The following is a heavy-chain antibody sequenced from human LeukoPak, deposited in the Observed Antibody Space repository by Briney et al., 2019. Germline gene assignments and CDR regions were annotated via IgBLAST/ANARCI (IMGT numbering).Heavy chain of an antibody. J-gene: IGHJ4*02. CDR1: GCTISSYA. Sequence: PGGSLRLSCAASGCTISSYAMCCVRQAPGKGLEWVSAISGSGGSTYYADSVKGRFTISRDNSKNTLYLQMNSLRAEDTAVYYCVKLRVCVTAVVPPDFDYWGQGTLVTVSS. CDR2: ISGSGGST. CDR3: VKLRVCVTAVVPPDFDY. D-gene: IGHD2-21*02. V-gene: IGHV3-23*01.